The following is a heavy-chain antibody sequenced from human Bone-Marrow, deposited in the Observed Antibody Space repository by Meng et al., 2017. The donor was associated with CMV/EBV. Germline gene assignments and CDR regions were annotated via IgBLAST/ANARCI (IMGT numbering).Heavy chain of an antibody. CDR2: ISWDGGST. J-gene: IGHJ6*02. Sequence: ETLSLTCAASGFTFDDYTMHWVRQAPGKGLEWVSLISWDGGSTYYADSVKGRFTISRDNSKNSLYLQMNSLRTEDTALYYCAKDIGCSSTSCYHGMDVWGQGTTVTVSS. CDR1: GFTFDDYT. V-gene: IGHV3-43*01. D-gene: IGHD2-2*01. CDR3: AKDIGCSSTSCYHGMDV.